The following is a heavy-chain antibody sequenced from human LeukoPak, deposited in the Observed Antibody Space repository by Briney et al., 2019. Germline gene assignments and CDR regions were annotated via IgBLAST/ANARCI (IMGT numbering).Heavy chain of an antibody. CDR2: ISAYNGNT. Sequence: ASVKVSCKASGYTFTSYGISWVRQAPGQGLEGMGWISAYNGNTNYAQKLQGRVTMTTDTSTSTAYMELRSLRSDDTAVYYCARERGYSYGRGEFDYWGQGTLVTVSS. CDR3: ARERGYSYGRGEFDY. J-gene: IGHJ4*02. CDR1: GYTFTSYG. D-gene: IGHD5-18*01. V-gene: IGHV1-18*01.